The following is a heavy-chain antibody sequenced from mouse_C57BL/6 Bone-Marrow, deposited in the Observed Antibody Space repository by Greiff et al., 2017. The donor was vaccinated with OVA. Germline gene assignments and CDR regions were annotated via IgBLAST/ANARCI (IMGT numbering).Heavy chain of an antibody. CDR2: IYPRSGNT. CDR1: GYTFTSYG. D-gene: IGHD1-1*01. J-gene: IGHJ1*03. Sequence: SGAELARPGASVKLSCKASGYTFTSYGISWVKQRTGQGLEWIGEIYPRSGNTYYNEKFKGKATLTADKSSSTAYMELRSLTSEDSAVYFCARGTTVVATDFDVWGTGTTVTVSS. CDR3: ARGTTVVATDFDV. V-gene: IGHV1-81*01.